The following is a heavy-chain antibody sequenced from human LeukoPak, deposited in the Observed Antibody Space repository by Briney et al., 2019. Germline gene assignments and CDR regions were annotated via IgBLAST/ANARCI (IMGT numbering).Heavy chain of an antibody. Sequence: ASVKVSCKSSGYTFTGYYIHWVRQAPGQGLEWMAWINPNSGDTNYAHKFQGRVTMTRDTSITTAYMELSRLRSDDMAVYYCARSSSNAFDIWGQGTMVTVSS. CDR3: ARSSSNAFDI. V-gene: IGHV1-2*02. D-gene: IGHD6-6*01. CDR1: GYTFTGYY. CDR2: INPNSGDT. J-gene: IGHJ3*02.